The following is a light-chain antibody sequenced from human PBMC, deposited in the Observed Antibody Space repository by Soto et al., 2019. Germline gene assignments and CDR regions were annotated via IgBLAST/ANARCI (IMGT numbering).Light chain of an antibody. CDR1: SGSIASNY. CDR2: EDN. V-gene: IGLV6-57*04. Sequence: LTQPHSVSESPGKTVTISCTRSSGSIASNYVQWYQQRPGSAPTTLIYEDNQRPSGVPGRFSGSIDRSSNSASLTIAGLKTEDEADYYCQSYDRTSPVVFGGGTKVTVL. J-gene: IGLJ3*02. CDR3: QSYDRTSPVV.